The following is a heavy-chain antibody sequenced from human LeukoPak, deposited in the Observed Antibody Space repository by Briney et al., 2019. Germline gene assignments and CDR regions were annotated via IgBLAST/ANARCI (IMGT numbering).Heavy chain of an antibody. D-gene: IGHD3-22*01. Sequence: EASVKVSCKASGGTFSSYAISWVRQAPGQGLEWMGRIIPILGIANYAQKFQGRVTITADKSTSTAYMELSSLRSEDTAVYYCARGGLYYYDSSGYYPVGAFDIWGQGTMVTVSS. J-gene: IGHJ3*02. V-gene: IGHV1-69*04. CDR1: GGTFSSYA. CDR3: ARGGLYYYDSSGYYPVGAFDI. CDR2: IIPILGIA.